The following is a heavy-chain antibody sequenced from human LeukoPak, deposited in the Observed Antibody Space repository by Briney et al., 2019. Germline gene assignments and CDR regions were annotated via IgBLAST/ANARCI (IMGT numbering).Heavy chain of an antibody. CDR3: ARDRLLCGMDV. V-gene: IGHV3-21*01. J-gene: IGHJ6*02. Sequence: GGSLRLSCAASGFTFSSYSMNWVRQAPGKGLEWVSSISSSSSYIYYADSVKGRFTISRDNVKNSLYLQMNSLRAEDTAVYYCARDRLLCGMDVWGQGTTVTVSS. CDR2: ISSSSSYI. D-gene: IGHD2-15*01. CDR1: GFTFSSYS.